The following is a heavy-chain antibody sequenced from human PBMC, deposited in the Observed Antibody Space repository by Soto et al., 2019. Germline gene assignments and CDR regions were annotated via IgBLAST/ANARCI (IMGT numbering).Heavy chain of an antibody. V-gene: IGHV3-53*01. D-gene: IGHD2-2*01. CDR1: RFTVGSSY. J-gene: IGHJ5*02. Sequence: GGSLRLSCAASRFTVGSSYVSWVRQAPGKGLEWVSVIYTGDTPYYADSVKGRFTISRDNSKNTLYLQMNSLRVEDTAVYYCTRDLMDVVPPADDLFDPWGQGILVTVS. CDR2: IYTGDTP. CDR3: TRDLMDVVPPADDLFDP.